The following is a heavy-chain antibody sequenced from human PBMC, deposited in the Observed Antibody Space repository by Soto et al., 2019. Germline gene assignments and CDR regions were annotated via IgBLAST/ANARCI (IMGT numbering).Heavy chain of an antibody. J-gene: IGHJ1*01. CDR1: GFTFFNYA. D-gene: IGHD6-13*01. CDR3: ARDPPAGIAAAGLSEYFQY. V-gene: IGHV3-30*04. Sequence: GGSLRLSCAGSGFTFFNYAMHWVRQAPGKGLEWVGVISKAGESEYSDSVKGRFTISRDKSTLYLQLNRLTAEDSAVYYCARDPPAGIAAAGLSEYFQYWGQGTQVT. CDR2: ISKAGESE.